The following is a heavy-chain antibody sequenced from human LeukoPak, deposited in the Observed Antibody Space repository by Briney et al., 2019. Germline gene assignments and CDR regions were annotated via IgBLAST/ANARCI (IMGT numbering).Heavy chain of an antibody. CDR2: ISSSGSTI. Sequence: GGSLRLSCAASGFTFSRYAMSWIRQAPGKGLEWVSYISSSGSTIYYADSVKGRFTISRDNAKNSLYLQMNSLRAEDTAVYYCARPRYYYDSSGYSLWGQGTLVSVSS. D-gene: IGHD3-22*01. V-gene: IGHV3-11*01. J-gene: IGHJ4*02. CDR3: ARPRYYYDSSGYSL. CDR1: GFTFSRYA.